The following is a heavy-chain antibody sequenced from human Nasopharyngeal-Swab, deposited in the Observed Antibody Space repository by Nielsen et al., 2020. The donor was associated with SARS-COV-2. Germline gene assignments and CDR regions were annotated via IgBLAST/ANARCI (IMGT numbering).Heavy chain of an antibody. V-gene: IGHV3-23*01. D-gene: IGHD1-26*01. CDR2: VSGRDST. J-gene: IGHJ6*03. Sequence: WIRQPPGKGLEWVSSVSGRDSTYYADSVKGRFTISRDISKNTLYLQMNSLRAEDTAVYYCAKDRNSAYYYYCMDVWGKGTTVTVSS. CDR3: AKDRNSAYYYYCMDV.